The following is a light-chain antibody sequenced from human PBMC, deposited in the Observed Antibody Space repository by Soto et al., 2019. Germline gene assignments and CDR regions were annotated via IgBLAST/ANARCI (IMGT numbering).Light chain of an antibody. J-gene: IGKJ1*01. CDR3: QQYNGYPRT. V-gene: IGKV1-17*01. CDR2: AAS. Sequence: DIQMTQSPSSLSASVGDRVTITCRASQDIRSDLGWYQQRPGKAPKRLIYAASSLQSGVPSRFSGSGSRTEFTLTISRLQPEDFATYYCQQYNGYPRTFGQGTKVEIK. CDR1: QDIRSD.